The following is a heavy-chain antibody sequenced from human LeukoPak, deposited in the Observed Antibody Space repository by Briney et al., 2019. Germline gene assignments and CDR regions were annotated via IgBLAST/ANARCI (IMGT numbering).Heavy chain of an antibody. V-gene: IGHV4-39*07. CDR1: SVSISCTSYY. Sequence: SETLSLTCTVSSVSISCTSYYWGWIRQRPGKVLVLIGSIFCRRSAYYTPALNSLITIFVETSNIQYSLRLSSVTAADTAVYYCARDAPYCSSTSCYVTVAGDYWGQGTLVTVSS. CDR2: IFCRRSA. J-gene: IGHJ4*02. D-gene: IGHD2-2*01. CDR3: ARDAPYCSSTSCYVTVAGDY.